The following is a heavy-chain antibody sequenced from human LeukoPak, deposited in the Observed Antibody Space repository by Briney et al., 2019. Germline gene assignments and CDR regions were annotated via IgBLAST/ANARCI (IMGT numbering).Heavy chain of an antibody. V-gene: IGHV1-69*04. CDR3: ARDDIVATRADYYYYYGMDV. J-gene: IGHJ6*02. D-gene: IGHD5-12*01. CDR1: GGTFSSYA. Sequence: SVKVSCKASGGTFSSYAISWVRHAPGQGLEWMGRIIPILGIANYAQKFQGRVTITADKSTSTAYMELSSLRSEDTAVYYCARDDIVATRADYYYYYGMDVWGQGTTVTVSS. CDR2: IIPILGIA.